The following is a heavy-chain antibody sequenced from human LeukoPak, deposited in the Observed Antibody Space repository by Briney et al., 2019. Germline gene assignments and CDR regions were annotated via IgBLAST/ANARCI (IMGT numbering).Heavy chain of an antibody. CDR3: ARGYYYDSSGSQGAFDI. D-gene: IGHD3-22*01. CDR1: GFTFSSYG. V-gene: IGHV1-46*01. CDR2: INPSGGST. Sequence: PGRSLRLSCAASGFTFSSYGMHWVRQAPGQGLEWMGIINPSGGSTSYAQKFQGRVTMTRDTSTSTVYMELSSLRSEDTAVYYCARGYYYDSSGSQGAFDIWGQGTMVTVSS. J-gene: IGHJ3*02.